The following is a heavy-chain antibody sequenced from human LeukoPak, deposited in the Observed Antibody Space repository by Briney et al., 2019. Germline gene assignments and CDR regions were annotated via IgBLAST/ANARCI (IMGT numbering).Heavy chain of an antibody. V-gene: IGHV1-69*05. Sequence: GASVKVSCKASGGTFSSYAISWVRQAPGQGLEWMGGIIPIFGTANYAQKFQGRVTITTAESTSTAYMELSGLRSEDTAVYYCARGLRGDYFDYWGQGTLVTVSS. CDR3: ARGLRGDYFDY. D-gene: IGHD5/OR15-5a*01. J-gene: IGHJ4*02. CDR2: IIPIFGTA. CDR1: GGTFSSYA.